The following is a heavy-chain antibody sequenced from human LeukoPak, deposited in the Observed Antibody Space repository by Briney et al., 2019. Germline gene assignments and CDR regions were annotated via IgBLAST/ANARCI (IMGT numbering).Heavy chain of an antibody. CDR1: GLTFSSHW. CDR2: ITNDGSST. V-gene: IGHV3-74*01. CDR3: ARDAVDTANAV. D-gene: IGHD5-18*01. J-gene: IGHJ6*02. Sequence: GGSLRLSCAASGLTFSSHWMHWVRQAPGKGLVWVSRITNDGSSTTYADSVKGRFTISRDNAKNTLYLQMNSLRAEDTAVYYCARDAVDTANAVWGQGTTVTVSS.